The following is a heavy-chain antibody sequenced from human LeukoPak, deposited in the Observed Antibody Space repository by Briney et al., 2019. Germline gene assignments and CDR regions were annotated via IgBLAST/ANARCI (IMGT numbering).Heavy chain of an antibody. D-gene: IGHD3-22*01. CDR2: IFSGGSI. CDR1: GFTVSSNY. V-gene: IGHV3-53*01. J-gene: IGHJ6*02. Sequence: HPGGSLRLSCAASGFTVSSNYMSWVRQAPGKGLEWVSVIFSGGSIYYADSVKGRFTISRDNSKNMLYLQMNSLRAEDTAVYFCAGGYYSSYYYGMDVWGQGTTVTVSS. CDR3: AGGYYSSYYYGMDV.